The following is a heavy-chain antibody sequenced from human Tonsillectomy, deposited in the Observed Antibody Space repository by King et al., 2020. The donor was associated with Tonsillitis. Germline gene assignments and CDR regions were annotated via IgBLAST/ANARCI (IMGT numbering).Heavy chain of an antibody. V-gene: IGHV6-1*01. CDR3: ARDSVGGYSGYEYGVAWLDP. CDR1: GDSVSSNSAA. J-gene: IGHJ5*02. Sequence: QIQLQQSGPGLVKPSQTLSLTCAISGDSVSSNSAAWNWIRQSPSRGLEWLGRTYYRSKWYNDYAVSVKSRITINPDTSKNQFTLQLNSVTPEDTAVYYCARDSVGGYSGYEYGVAWLDPWGQGTLVTVSS. D-gene: IGHD5-12*01. CDR2: TYYRSKWYN.